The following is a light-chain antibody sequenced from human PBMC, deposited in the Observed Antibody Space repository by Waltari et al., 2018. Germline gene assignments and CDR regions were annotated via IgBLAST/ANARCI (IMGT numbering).Light chain of an antibody. CDR2: YAS. Sequence: EIVLTQSPATLSLSPGERATLSCRASQSVSSYLAWYQQKPGQTPRLLIYYASNRATGVPARFSGSGSGADFTLTISSLEPEDFAVYFCQQRTNWPRNTFGQGTKLEIK. J-gene: IGKJ2*01. V-gene: IGKV3-11*01. CDR3: QQRTNWPRNT. CDR1: QSVSSY.